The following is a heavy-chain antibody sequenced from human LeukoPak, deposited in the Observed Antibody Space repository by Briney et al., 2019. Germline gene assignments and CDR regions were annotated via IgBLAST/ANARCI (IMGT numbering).Heavy chain of an antibody. CDR3: ARYGISLGYCSSTSCPTPDAFDI. Sequence: SETLSRTCTVPGVSSSSSSYYWGWIRQPPGKGLEWIASIYYSESTHYTPPLKSRVTISVDTSKNQLSLKMSSVTAADTAVYYCARYGISLGYCSSTSCPTPDAFDIWGQGTMVTVSS. D-gene: IGHD2-2*01. J-gene: IGHJ3*02. CDR1: GVSSSSSSYY. CDR2: IYYSEST. V-gene: IGHV4-39*01.